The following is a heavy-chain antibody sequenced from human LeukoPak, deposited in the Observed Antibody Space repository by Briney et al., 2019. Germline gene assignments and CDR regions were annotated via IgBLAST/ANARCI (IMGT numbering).Heavy chain of an antibody. V-gene: IGHV1-2*02. J-gene: IGHJ4*02. Sequence: ASVKVSCKASGYTFTGYYMHWVRQAPGRGLEWMGWINPNSGGTNYAQKFQGRVTMTRDTSISTAYMELSRLRSDDTAVYYCVRDRELLGIDYWGQGTLVTVSS. CDR1: GYTFTGYY. CDR3: VRDRELLGIDY. D-gene: IGHD1-26*01. CDR2: INPNSGGT.